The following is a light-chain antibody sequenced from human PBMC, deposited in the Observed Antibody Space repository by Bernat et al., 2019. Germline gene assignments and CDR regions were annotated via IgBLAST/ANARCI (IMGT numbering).Light chain of an antibody. Sequence: EIVLTQSPGTLSLSPGERATLSCRASQSVSSSSIGWYQQKPGQAPRLLMYGVSSRAAGIPDRFSGSGSGTDFTLTISRLEPGDSAVYYCQQYGTSPPLTFGGGTKVEIK. CDR2: GVS. V-gene: IGKV3-20*01. CDR1: QSVSSSS. CDR3: QQYGTSPPLT. J-gene: IGKJ4*01.